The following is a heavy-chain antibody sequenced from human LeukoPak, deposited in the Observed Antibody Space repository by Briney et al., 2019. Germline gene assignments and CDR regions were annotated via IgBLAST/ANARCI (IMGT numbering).Heavy chain of an antibody. CDR1: GFTFSSYW. D-gene: IGHD3-10*01. Sequence: GGSLRLSCAASGFTFSSYWMSWVRQAPGKGLEWVANIKQDGSEKNYVDSVKGRFTVSRDNAKNSLYLQMNSLRAEDTAVYYCARVYYGSGSPRHFDYWGQEPWSPSPQ. V-gene: IGHV3-7*01. J-gene: IGHJ4*01. CDR2: IKQDGSEK. CDR3: ARVYYGSGSPRHFDY.